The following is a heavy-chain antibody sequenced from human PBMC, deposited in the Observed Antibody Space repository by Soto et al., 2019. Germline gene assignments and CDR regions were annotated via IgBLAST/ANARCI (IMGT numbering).Heavy chain of an antibody. D-gene: IGHD2-15*01. CDR1: GFSLSTSGVG. CDR3: AQGLGYCSGGSCLYY. CDR2: IYWDDDK. Sequence: ESGPTLVNPTQTLTLTCTFSGFSLSTSGVGVGWIRQPPGKALEWLALIYWDDDKRYSPSLKSRLTITKDTSKNQVVLTMTNMDPVDTATYYCAQGLGYCSGGSCLYYWGQGTLVTVSS. V-gene: IGHV2-5*02. J-gene: IGHJ4*02.